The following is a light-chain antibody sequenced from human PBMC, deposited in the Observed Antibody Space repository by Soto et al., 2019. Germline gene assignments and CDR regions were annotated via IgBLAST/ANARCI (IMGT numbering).Light chain of an antibody. Sequence: EIVMTQSPATLSVSPGERATLSCRASQSVSSNLAWYQQKPGQAPRLLIYGASTRATGIPAWFSGSVSGTEFTLTISSLQSEEFAGYYGQQYNNWPPRGTVGQGTKVDIK. V-gene: IGKV3-15*01. CDR1: QSVSSN. J-gene: IGKJ1*01. CDR3: QQYNNWPPRGT. CDR2: GAS.